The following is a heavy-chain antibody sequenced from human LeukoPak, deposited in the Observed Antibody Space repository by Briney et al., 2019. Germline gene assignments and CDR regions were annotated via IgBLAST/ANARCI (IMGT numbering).Heavy chain of an antibody. V-gene: IGHV3-21*01. CDR3: VRYNSGGNDY. D-gene: IGHD6-19*01. J-gene: IGHJ4*02. CDR1: GFTFSTYE. Sequence: PGGSLRLSCAASGFTFSTYEMNWVRQAPGKGLEWVSSISSTSSLIWYADSLKGRFTISRDNAKNSLYLQMDSLRPEDTAVYYCVRYNSGGNDYWGQGTLVTVSS. CDR2: ISSTSSLI.